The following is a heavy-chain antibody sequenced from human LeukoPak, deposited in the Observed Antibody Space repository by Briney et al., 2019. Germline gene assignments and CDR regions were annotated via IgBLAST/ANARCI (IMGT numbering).Heavy chain of an antibody. V-gene: IGHV4-34*01. CDR2: ITHSGST. CDR3: ARGGRWLQYYYFDY. J-gene: IGHJ4*02. D-gene: IGHD5-24*01. Sequence: SETLSLTCAVYGGSFSGFYWGWVRQSPGKGLEWIGEITHSGSTNYNPSLKSRVTISVDTSKNQFSLKLSSVTAADTAVYYCARGGRWLQYYYFDYWGQGTLVTVSS. CDR1: GGSFSGFY.